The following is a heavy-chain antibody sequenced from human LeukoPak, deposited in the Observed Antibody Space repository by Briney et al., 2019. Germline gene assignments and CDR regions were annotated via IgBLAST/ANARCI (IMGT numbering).Heavy chain of an antibody. D-gene: IGHD2-21*02. V-gene: IGHV3-13*04. CDR3: VREGFCGGDGPGYFDF. Sequence: GGSLRLSCAASGFTFSSYDMHWVRQTTRKGLEWVSATDTAGGTYYPDSVKGRFTISRENAKNSFYLQMNSLRAGDTAVYYCVREGFCGGDGPGYFDFWGRGAPVTVSS. CDR1: GFTFSSYD. J-gene: IGHJ2*01. CDR2: TDTAGGT.